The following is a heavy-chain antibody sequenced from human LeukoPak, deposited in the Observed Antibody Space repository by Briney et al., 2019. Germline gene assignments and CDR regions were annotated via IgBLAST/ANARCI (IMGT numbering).Heavy chain of an antibody. CDR3: AKAVVDLRNYYYYYMDV. Sequence: GGSLRLSCAASGFTFSSYGMHWVRQAPGKGLEWVSAISGSGGSTYYADSVKGRFTISRDNSKNTLYLQMNSLRAEDTAVYYCAKAVVDLRNYYYYYMDVWGKGTTVTVSS. V-gene: IGHV3-23*01. J-gene: IGHJ6*03. CDR2: ISGSGGST. D-gene: IGHD6-6*01. CDR1: GFTFSSYG.